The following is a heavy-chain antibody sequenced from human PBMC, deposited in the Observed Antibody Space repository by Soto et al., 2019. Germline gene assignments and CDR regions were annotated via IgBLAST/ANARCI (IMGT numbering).Heavy chain of an antibody. CDR2: IYSGGST. Sequence: EVQLVESGGGLIQPGGSLRLSCAASGFTVSSNYMSWVRQAPGKGLEWVSVIYSGGSTYYADSVKGRFTISRDNSKNTLYLQMNSLRAEDTAVYYCGLEMATMDWYFDLWGRGTLVTVSS. CDR1: GFTVSSNY. J-gene: IGHJ2*01. V-gene: IGHV3-53*01. D-gene: IGHD5-12*01. CDR3: GLEMATMDWYFDL.